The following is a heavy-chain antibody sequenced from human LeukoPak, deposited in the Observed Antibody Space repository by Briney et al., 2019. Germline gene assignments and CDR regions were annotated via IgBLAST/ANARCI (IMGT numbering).Heavy chain of an antibody. J-gene: IGHJ4*02. CDR1: GYTFTGCY. CDR2: INPNSGGT. Sequence: ASVTVSFKASGYTFTGCYMHWVRQAAGQGLEWMGWINPNSGGTNYAQKFQGRVTMTRDTSISTAYMELSRLRSDDTAAYYCAYPLWPVDYWGQGTLVTVSS. V-gene: IGHV1-2*02. CDR3: AYPLWPVDY. D-gene: IGHD3-16*01.